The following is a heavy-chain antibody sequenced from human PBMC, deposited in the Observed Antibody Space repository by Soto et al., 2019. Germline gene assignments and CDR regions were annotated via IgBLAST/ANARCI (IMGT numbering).Heavy chain of an antibody. V-gene: IGHV3-73*01. Sequence: PGGSLRLSCAASGFTFSGSAMHWVRQASGKGLEWVGRIRSKANSYATAYAASVKGRFTISRDDSKNTAYLQMNSLKTEDTAVYYCTRPLTSESDDPLPSFDAFDIWGQGTMVTVSS. CDR1: GFTFSGSA. D-gene: IGHD7-27*01. J-gene: IGHJ3*02. CDR2: IRSKANSYAT. CDR3: TRPLTSESDDPLPSFDAFDI.